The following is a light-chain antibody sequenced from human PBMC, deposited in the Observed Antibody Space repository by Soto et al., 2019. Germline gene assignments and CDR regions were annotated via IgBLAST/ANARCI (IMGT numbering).Light chain of an antibody. CDR2: DAS. V-gene: IGKV3-15*01. J-gene: IGKJ4*01. Sequence: EIVLAQSPGTLSLSPGEGARLSCGASQSVSSSHFAWYQQKPGQAPRLLIYDASTRATGIPARFSGSGSGTEFTLTISSLQSEDFAVYYCQQYHNWLTLGGGTKVDIK. CDR3: QQYHNWLT. CDR1: QSVSSSH.